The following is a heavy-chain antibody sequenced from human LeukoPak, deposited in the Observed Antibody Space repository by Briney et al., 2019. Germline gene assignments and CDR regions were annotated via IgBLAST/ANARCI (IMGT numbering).Heavy chain of an antibody. CDR3: AREGVVDDYDILTGYYIRVYYFDY. J-gene: IGHJ4*02. Sequence: PSETLSLTCTVSGGSISSSSYYWGWIRQPPGRGLEWIGSIYYSGSTYYNPSLKSRVTISVDTSKNQFSLKLSSVTAADTAVYYCAREGVVDDYDILTGYYIRVYYFDYWGQGTLVTVSS. CDR2: IYYSGST. V-gene: IGHV4-39*07. D-gene: IGHD3-9*01. CDR1: GGSISSSSYY.